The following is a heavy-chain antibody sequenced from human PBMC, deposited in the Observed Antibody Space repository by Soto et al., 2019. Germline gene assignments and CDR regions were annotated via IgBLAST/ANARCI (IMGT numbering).Heavy chain of an antibody. CDR1: GFTFYTYA. D-gene: IGHD2-15*01. Sequence: LRLSCTASGFTFYTYAMTWVRQAPGKGLEWVSSITDTGVTTYYADSVKGRFTISRDNSKNTLYLQMNSLRTDDSAVYYCAKDTPVVMFLFDSWGRGTLVTVSP. J-gene: IGHJ4*02. V-gene: IGHV3-23*01. CDR2: ITDTGVTT. CDR3: AKDTPVVMFLFDS.